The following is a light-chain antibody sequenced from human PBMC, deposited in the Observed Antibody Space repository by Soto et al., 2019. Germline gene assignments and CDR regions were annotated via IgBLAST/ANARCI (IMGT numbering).Light chain of an antibody. J-gene: IGKJ1*01. Sequence: EIELTQSPGTLFLSPGERATLSCRASQSLSSNYLAWYQQKPGQAPRLLIYGASSRATGIPDRFSGSGSGTDFTRTISSLEPEDFEVYYCQHYGLSFTWTFGQGTKVEI. CDR3: QHYGLSFTWT. CDR1: QSLSSNY. CDR2: GAS. V-gene: IGKV3-20*01.